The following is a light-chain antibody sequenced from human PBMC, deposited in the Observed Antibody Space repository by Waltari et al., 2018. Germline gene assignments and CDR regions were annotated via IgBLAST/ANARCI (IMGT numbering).Light chain of an antibody. CDR2: KTS. V-gene: IGKV1-5*03. CDR3: QQYNSYPFT. J-gene: IGKJ3*01. Sequence: DIQMTQSPSTLSASVGYRVTLICRASQRLSSHLAWYQQKPGKAPKLLIYKTSSLETGVPSSFSGTGSGTEFTLTISSLQPDDIATYYCQQYNSYPFTFGPGTKVDIK. CDR1: QRLSSH.